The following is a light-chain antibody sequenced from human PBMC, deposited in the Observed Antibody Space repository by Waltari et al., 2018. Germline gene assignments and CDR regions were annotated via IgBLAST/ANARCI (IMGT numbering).Light chain of an antibody. CDR3: QQLNSYPS. Sequence: IQLTQSPSSLSASVGDRVTITCRASQGISSYLAWYQQKPGKDPKLLIYAASTLQSGVPSRFSGSGSGTDFTLTISSLQPEDFATYYCQQLNSYPSFGGGTKVEIK. CDR2: AAS. CDR1: QGISSY. J-gene: IGKJ4*01. V-gene: IGKV1-9*01.